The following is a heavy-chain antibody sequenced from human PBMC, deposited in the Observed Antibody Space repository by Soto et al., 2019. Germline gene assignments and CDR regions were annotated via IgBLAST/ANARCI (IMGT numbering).Heavy chain of an antibody. CDR2: INHRGSA. J-gene: IGHJ5*02. CDR1: GASVSSTYW. CDR3: ARRAVVAVTGSLDNWLDP. D-gene: IGHD2-21*01. Sequence: SETLSLTCAVSGASVSSTYWWSWVRQPPGKGPEWIGEINHRGSANYNPSLKSRVTISVDISKSQFSLRLTSVTAADTAVYYCARRAVVAVTGSLDNWLDPWGQGILVTSPQ. V-gene: IGHV4-4*02.